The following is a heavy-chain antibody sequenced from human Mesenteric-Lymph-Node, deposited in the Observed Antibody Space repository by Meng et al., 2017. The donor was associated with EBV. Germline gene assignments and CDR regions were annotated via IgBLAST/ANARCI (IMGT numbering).Heavy chain of an antibody. J-gene: IGHJ4*02. CDR2: IYHSGGA. D-gene: IGHD1-1*01. CDR1: GDCISGGGYF. Sequence: QVQLTGPGPEMVKPSLTLSFTCAVYGDCISGGGYFWRWIRQPLGKGLECIGNIYHSGGAYYTPSLKSRVTMSVDRSKNHLFLRLGSVNAADKAVYYCVRKPWLHERFDYWGQGTLVTVSS. CDR3: VRKPWLHERFDY. V-gene: IGHV4-30-4*01.